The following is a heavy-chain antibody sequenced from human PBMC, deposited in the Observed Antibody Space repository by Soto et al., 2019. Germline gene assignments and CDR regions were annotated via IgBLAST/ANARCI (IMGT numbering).Heavy chain of an antibody. CDR1: NSSLGAFH. CDR2: LIHGGST. V-gene: IGHV4-34*12. Sequence: LSLTCAIYNSSLGAFHWTWIRQPPGKGLEWIGELIHGGSTNYNPSLKSRVTFSLDTSKNQFSLQLMSVTAADTAVYYCARSPLSYDYVRQTWREVGDSFDIWGRGTLVTVSS. CDR3: ARSPLSYDYVRQTWREVGDSFDI. D-gene: IGHD3-16*01. J-gene: IGHJ3*02.